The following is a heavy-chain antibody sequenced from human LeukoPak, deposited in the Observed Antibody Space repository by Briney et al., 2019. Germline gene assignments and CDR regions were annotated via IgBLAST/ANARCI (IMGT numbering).Heavy chain of an antibody. J-gene: IGHJ4*02. CDR1: GFTFSSYA. CDR2: ISGSGGST. CDR3: AKGGALYCSGGSCYGGFIDY. D-gene: IGHD2-15*01. V-gene: IGHV3-23*01. Sequence: GGSLRLSCAASGFTFSSYAMSWVRQAPGKGLEWVSAISGSGGSTYYADPVKGRFTISRDNSKNTLYLQMNSLRAEDTAVYYCAKGGALYCSGGSCYGGFIDYWGQGTLVTVSS.